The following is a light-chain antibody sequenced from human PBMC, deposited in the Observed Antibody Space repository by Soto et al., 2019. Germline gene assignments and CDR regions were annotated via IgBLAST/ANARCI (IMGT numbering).Light chain of an antibody. CDR1: QSVSSY. CDR2: DAS. V-gene: IGKV3-11*01. Sequence: EIVSTQSPATLSLSPGERATLSCRASQSVSSYLAWYQQKPGQAPRLLIYDASNRATGIPARFSGSGSGTDFTLTISSLEPEDFAVYYCQQRSNWSTFGQGTRLEIK. CDR3: QQRSNWST. J-gene: IGKJ5*01.